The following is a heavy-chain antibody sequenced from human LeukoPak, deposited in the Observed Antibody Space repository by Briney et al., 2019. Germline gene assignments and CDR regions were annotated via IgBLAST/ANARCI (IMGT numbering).Heavy chain of an antibody. CDR2: ISSSSSTI. CDR1: GFTFSSYA. CDR3: ARGRIASPGTFDY. J-gene: IGHJ4*02. V-gene: IGHV3-48*01. Sequence: GGSLRLSCAASGFTFSSYAMNWVRQAPGKGLEWVSYISSSSSTIYYADSVKGRFTISRDNAKNSLYLQMNSLRAEDTAVYYCARGRIASPGTFDYWGQGTLVTVSS. D-gene: IGHD6-13*01.